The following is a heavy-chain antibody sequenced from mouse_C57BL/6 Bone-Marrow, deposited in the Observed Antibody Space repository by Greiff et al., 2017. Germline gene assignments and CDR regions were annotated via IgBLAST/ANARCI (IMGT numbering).Heavy chain of an antibody. J-gene: IGHJ4*01. CDR2: IYPRSGNT. CDR3: ASPVITTVVATDFYAMDY. V-gene: IGHV1-81*01. Sequence: VQLQQSGAELARPGASVKLSCKASGYTFTSYGISWVKQRTGQGLEWIGEIYPRSGNTYYNEKFKGKATLTADKSSSTAYMELRSLTSADSAVYFCASPVITTVVATDFYAMDYWGQGTSVTVSS. CDR1: GYTFTSYG. D-gene: IGHD1-1*01.